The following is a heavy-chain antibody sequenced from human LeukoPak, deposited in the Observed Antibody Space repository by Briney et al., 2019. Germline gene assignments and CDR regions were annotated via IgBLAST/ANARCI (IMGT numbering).Heavy chain of an antibody. CDR2: ISYDGSNK. D-gene: IGHD6-19*01. CDR3: AKARWLVPWTIDY. J-gene: IGHJ4*02. V-gene: IGHV3-30*18. CDR1: GFTFSSYG. Sequence: GGSLRLSCAASGFTFSSYGMHWVRQAPGKGLEWVAVISYDGSNKYYADSVKGRFTISRDNSKNTLYLQMNSLRAEDTAVYYCAKARWLVPWTIDYWGQGTLVTVSS.